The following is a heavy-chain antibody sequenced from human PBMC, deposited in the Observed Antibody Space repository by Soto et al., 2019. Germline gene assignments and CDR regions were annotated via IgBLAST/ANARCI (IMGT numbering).Heavy chain of an antibody. J-gene: IGHJ4*02. CDR3: AREFALYSSSSIIEF. Sequence: GASVKVSCKASGYTFTSYGISWVRQAPGQGLEWMGWISAYNGNTNYAQKLQGRVTMTTDTSTSTAYMELRSLRSDDTAVYYCAREFALYSSSSIIEFWGQATLVTVSS. CDR1: GYTFTSYG. CDR2: ISAYNGNT. D-gene: IGHD6-6*01. V-gene: IGHV1-18*01.